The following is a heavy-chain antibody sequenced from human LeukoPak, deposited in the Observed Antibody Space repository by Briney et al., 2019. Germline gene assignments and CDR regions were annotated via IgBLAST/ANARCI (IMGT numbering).Heavy chain of an antibody. D-gene: IGHD5-24*01. CDR2: IYSGGST. CDR1: GFTVSSNY. J-gene: IGHJ4*02. Sequence: PGGSLRLSCAASGFTVSSNYMSWVRQAPGKRLEWVSVIYSGGSTYYADSVKGRSTISRDNSKNTLYLQMNSLRAEDTAVYYCARGGDTYNYRGTFDYWGQGTLVTVSS. CDR3: ARGGDTYNYRGTFDY. V-gene: IGHV3-53*01.